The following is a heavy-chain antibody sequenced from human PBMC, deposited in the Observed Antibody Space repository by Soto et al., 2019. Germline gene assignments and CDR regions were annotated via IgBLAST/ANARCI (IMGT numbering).Heavy chain of an antibody. CDR2: TYYRSKWYN. V-gene: IGHV6-1*01. CDR3: VRALSIAVAGTRYYGMDV. D-gene: IGHD6-19*01. CDR1: GDSVSSNSAA. Sequence: SQTLSLTCAISGDSVSSNSAAWNWVRQSPSGGLEWLGRTYYRSKWYNDYAVSVKSRITINPDTSKNQFSLQLNSVTPEETAVYYCVRALSIAVAGTRYYGMDVWGQGTTVTVSS. J-gene: IGHJ6*02.